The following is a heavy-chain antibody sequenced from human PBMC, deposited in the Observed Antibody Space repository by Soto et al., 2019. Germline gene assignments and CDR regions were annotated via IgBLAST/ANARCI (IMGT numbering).Heavy chain of an antibody. CDR1: GGSVSGYY. CDR3: AVARPTYCSGGSCYYNAFDI. V-gene: IGHV4-59*04. Sequence: SETLSLTCTVSGGSVSGYYWSWIRQPPGKGLEWIGYIYYSGSTYYNPSLKSRVTISVDTSKNQFSLKLSSVTAADTAVYYCAVARPTYCSGGSCYYNAFDIWGQGTMVTVSS. J-gene: IGHJ3*02. CDR2: IYYSGST. D-gene: IGHD2-15*01.